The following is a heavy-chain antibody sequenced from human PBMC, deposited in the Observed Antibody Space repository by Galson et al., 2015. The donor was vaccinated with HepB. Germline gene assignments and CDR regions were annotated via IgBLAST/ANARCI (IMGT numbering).Heavy chain of an antibody. CDR3: ARSGYDHYFDY. J-gene: IGHJ4*02. Sequence: LSLTCTVSGGSISSYYWSWIRQPPGKGLEWIGYIYYSGGTNYNPSLKSRVTISVDTSKNQFSLKLSSVTAADTAVYHCARSGYDHYFDYWGQGTLVTVSS. CDR1: GGSISSYY. CDR2: IYYSGGT. V-gene: IGHV4-59*01. D-gene: IGHD5-12*01.